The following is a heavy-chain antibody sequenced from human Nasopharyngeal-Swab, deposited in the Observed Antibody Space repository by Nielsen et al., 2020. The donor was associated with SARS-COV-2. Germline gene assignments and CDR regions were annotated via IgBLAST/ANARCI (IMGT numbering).Heavy chain of an antibody. CDR2: MYRSGTS. J-gene: IGHJ6*02. V-gene: IGHV3-66*01. D-gene: IGHD3-3*01. CDR3: ARDGLDYDFWSAYFMDV. Sequence: WIRQPPGKGLEWVSVMYRSGTSYYADSVKGRFTFSRDNSKNTLYLQMNSLRAEDTAVYYCARDGLDYDFWSAYFMDVWGQGTTVTVSS.